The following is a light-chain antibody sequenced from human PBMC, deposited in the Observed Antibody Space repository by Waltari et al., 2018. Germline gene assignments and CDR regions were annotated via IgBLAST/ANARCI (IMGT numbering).Light chain of an antibody. CDR1: QGISNS. J-gene: IGKJ2*03. CDR3: QQYYDIVYS. CDR2: GAS. V-gene: IGKV1-NL1*01. Sequence: DIQMTQYPSSLSASIGDRVNITCRASQGISNSLAWYQQKAGKAPKLLLYGASRLESGVPSRFRGSGSGTDYTLTINSLQPEDFATYYCQQYYDIVYSFGQGTKLDI.